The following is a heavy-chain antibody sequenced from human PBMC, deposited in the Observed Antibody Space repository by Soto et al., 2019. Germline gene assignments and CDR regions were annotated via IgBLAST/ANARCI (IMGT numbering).Heavy chain of an antibody. CDR1: GFTFSAYG. Sequence: GGSLRLSCAASGFTFSAYGMHWVRQAPGKGLEWVAVISYDGSNKYYTDSVKGRFTISRDNSKNTLYLQMSSLRAEDTAVYYCAKGFSYSVIDYWGQGTLVTVSS. D-gene: IGHD5-18*01. J-gene: IGHJ4*02. V-gene: IGHV3-30*18. CDR2: ISYDGSNK. CDR3: AKGFSYSVIDY.